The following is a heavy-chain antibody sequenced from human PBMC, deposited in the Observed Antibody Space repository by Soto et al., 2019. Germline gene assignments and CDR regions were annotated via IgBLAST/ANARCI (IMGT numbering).Heavy chain of an antibody. J-gene: IGHJ1*01. Sequence: GGSLRLSCAASGFTFSSYAMSWVRQAPGKGLEWVSAISGSGGSTYYADSVKGRFTISRDNSKNTLYLQMNSLRAEDTAVYYCAKESPRTRIINLRPAEYFQHWGQGTLVTVSS. CDR2: ISGSGGST. CDR3: AKESPRTRIINLRPAEYFQH. CDR1: GFTFSSYA. V-gene: IGHV3-23*01.